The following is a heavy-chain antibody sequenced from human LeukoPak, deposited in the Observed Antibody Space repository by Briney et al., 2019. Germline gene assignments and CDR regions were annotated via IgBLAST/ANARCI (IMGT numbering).Heavy chain of an antibody. J-gene: IGHJ5*02. CDR2: INHSGST. V-gene: IGHV4-34*01. D-gene: IGHD3-22*01. Sequence: SETLSLTCAVYGGSFSGYYWSWIRQPPGKGLEWIGEINHSGSTNYNPSLKSRVTISVDTSKNQFSLKLSSVTAADTAVYYCARDDMTYYYDSSGYYSNWFDPWGQGTLVTVSS. CDR3: ARDDMTYYYDSSGYYSNWFDP. CDR1: GGSFSGYY.